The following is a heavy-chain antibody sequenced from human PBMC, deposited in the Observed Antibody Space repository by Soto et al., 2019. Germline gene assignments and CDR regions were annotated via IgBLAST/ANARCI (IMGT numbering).Heavy chain of an antibody. CDR1: GFTFSSYA. D-gene: IGHD3-22*01. CDR2: ISYDGSNK. J-gene: IGHJ4*02. Sequence: GGSLRLSCAASGFTFSSYAMHWVRQAPGKGLEWVAVISYDGSNKYYADSVKGRFTISRDNSKNTLYLQMNSLRAEDTAVYYCARVPKFYDSSGYYLVYWAQRTLVTVSS. V-gene: IGHV3-30-3*01. CDR3: ARVPKFYDSSGYYLVY.